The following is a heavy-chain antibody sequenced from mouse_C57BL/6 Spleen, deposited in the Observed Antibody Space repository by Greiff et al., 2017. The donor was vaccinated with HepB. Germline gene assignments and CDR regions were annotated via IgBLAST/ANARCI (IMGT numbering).Heavy chain of an antibody. J-gene: IGHJ4*01. CDR3: TRGGRSYAMDY. V-gene: IGHV1-15*01. CDR1: GYTFTDYE. Sequence: QVQLQQSGAELVRPGASVTLSCKASGYTFTDYEMHWVKQTPVHGLEWIGAIDPETGGTAYNQKFKGKAILTADKSSSTADIELRSLTSEDSAVYYCTRGGRSYAMDYWGQGTSVTVSS. CDR2: IDPETGGT.